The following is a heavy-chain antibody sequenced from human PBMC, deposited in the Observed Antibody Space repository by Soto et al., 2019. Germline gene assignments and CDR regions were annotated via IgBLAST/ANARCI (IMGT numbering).Heavy chain of an antibody. CDR2: ITSSATAK. V-gene: IGHV3-11*01. Sequence: GGSLRLSCAVSGFSLTDYYMTWIRQAPGKGLEWVSHITSSATAKHYADSVKGRFTISKDNAENSLYLQMNSLRAEDTAMYYCARVRGDSSGSYYFDYWGQGTLVTVSS. CDR3: ARVRGDSSGSYYFDY. J-gene: IGHJ4*02. D-gene: IGHD3-22*01. CDR1: GFSLTDYY.